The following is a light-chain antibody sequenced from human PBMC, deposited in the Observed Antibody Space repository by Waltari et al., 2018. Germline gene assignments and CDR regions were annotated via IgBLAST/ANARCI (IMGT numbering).Light chain of an antibody. CDR2: DAS. CDR3: QKYGTLPAT. Sequence: EIVLTQSPGTLSLSPGERATLSCRASQSVSKYLAWYQQKPGQAPRLLIYDASIRATGIPDRFSGSGWGTDFSVTISSLEPEDFAVYYCQKYGTLPATFGQGTKVQ. J-gene: IGKJ1*01. V-gene: IGKV3-20*01. CDR1: QSVSKY.